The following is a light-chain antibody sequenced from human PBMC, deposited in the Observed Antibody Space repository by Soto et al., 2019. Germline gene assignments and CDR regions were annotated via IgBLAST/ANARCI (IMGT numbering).Light chain of an antibody. CDR3: QQYHSYWT. V-gene: IGKV1-5*01. J-gene: IGKJ1*01. CDR1: QNIRSR. Sequence: DFQMTQSPSTLSASVGDRVTITCRASQNIRSRLAWFQQKPGKAPKLLIYDASSLESGVPQRFSGSGSGTEFTLTISSLQTDVFSTYYCQQYHSYWTFGQGTKVE. CDR2: DAS.